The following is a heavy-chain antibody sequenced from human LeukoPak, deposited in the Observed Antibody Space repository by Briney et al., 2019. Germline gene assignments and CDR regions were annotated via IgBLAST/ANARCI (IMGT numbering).Heavy chain of an antibody. V-gene: IGHV4-39*07. CDR1: GGSISSSSYY. CDR3: ARGRGAARRYTPFGY. D-gene: IGHD6-6*01. J-gene: IGHJ4*02. Sequence: SETLSLTCTVSGGSISSSSYYWGWVRQPPGKGLEWIGSIRYTHTGSTYYNPSLKSRVTISVDTSKNQFSLKLSSVTAADTAVYYCARGRGAARRYTPFGYWGQGTLVTVSS. CDR2: IRYTHTGST.